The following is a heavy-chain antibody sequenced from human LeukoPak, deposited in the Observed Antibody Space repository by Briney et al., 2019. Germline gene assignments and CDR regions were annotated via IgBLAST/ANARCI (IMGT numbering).Heavy chain of an antibody. J-gene: IGHJ4*02. CDR1: GYTFTDYY. CDR2: INPNSGGT. Sequence: ASVKVSCKASGYTFTDYYIHWVRQAPGQGLECMGWINPNSGGTNYAQKFQGRVTMTRDTSISTAYMELSRLRSDDTAVYYCARGGSGSPGGWGQGTLVTVSS. V-gene: IGHV1-2*02. CDR3: ARGGSGSPGG. D-gene: IGHD3-10*01.